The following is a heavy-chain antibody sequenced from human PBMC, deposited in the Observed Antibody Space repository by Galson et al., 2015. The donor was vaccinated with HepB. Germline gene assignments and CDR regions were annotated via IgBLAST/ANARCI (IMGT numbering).Heavy chain of an antibody. J-gene: IGHJ4*02. CDR3: AREDGDIDC. V-gene: IGHV3-7*03. CDR1: GFTFSNFW. D-gene: IGHD3-10*01. CDR2: IHPHGVTK. Sequence: LRLSCAASGFTFSNFWMTWVRQTPGKGLEWVANIHPHGVTKHYKDSLKGRFTVSRDNARNSVFLEVSSLRAEDTGVYYCAREDGDIDCWGQGTLVTVSS.